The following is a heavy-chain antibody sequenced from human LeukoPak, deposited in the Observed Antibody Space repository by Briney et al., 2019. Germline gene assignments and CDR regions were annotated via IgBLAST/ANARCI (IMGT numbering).Heavy chain of an antibody. D-gene: IGHD6-19*01. CDR2: ISSSGSTI. V-gene: IGHV3-48*03. J-gene: IGHJ4*02. Sequence: GGPLRLSCAASGFTFSSYEMNWVRQAPGKGLEWVSYISSSGSTIYYADSVKGRFTISRDNAKNSLYLQMNSLRAEDTAVYYCARDRAEQWLVSSNYFDYWGQGTLVTVSS. CDR1: GFTFSSYE. CDR3: ARDRAEQWLVSSNYFDY.